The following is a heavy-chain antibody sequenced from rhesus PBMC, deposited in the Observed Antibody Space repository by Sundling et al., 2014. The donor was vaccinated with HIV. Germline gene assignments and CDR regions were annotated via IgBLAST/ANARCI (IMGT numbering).Heavy chain of an antibody. CDR2: IYWNDNK. V-gene: IGHV2-95*01. D-gene: IGHD2-39*01. J-gene: IGHJ4*01. CDR1: GFSINTTGTG. Sequence: QVTLKESGPALVKPTQTLTLTCTFSGFSINTTGTGMGWIRQPPGKTLEWLGIIYWNDNKYYTASLKTRLTISKDASKSQVVLIMTNMDPVDTATYYCASGFPPDSWGQGLLVTVSS. CDR3: ASGFPPDS.